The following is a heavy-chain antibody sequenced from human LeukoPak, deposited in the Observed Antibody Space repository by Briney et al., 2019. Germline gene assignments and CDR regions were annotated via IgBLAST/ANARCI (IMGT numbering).Heavy chain of an antibody. D-gene: IGHD3-10*01. V-gene: IGHV3-30*18. Sequence: PGRSLRLSCAASGFTFSDYGMHWVRQAPGKGLEWVAVISYDGSNKYYADSVKGRFTISRDNSKNTLYLQMNSLRAEDTAVYYCAKGESVRGVLDYWGQGTLVTVSS. J-gene: IGHJ4*02. CDR2: ISYDGSNK. CDR3: AKGESVRGVLDY. CDR1: GFTFSDYG.